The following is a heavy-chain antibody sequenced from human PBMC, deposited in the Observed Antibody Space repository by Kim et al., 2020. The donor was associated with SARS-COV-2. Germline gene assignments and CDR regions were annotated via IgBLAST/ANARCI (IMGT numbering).Heavy chain of an antibody. CDR2: LYFSGRT. V-gene: IGHV4-39*01. CDR1: SGSISDSDYY. J-gene: IGHJ6*02. D-gene: IGHD3-22*01. CDR3: ARQWTITTIMPAPGFMDV. Sequence: SETLSLTCRVSSGSISDSDYYWGWIRQSPGKGLEWIGTLYFSGRTYYNPSLKSRVTISVDTSKNQFSLNLSSVTAADTAVYYCARQWTITTIMPAPGFMDVWGQGTTVTVSS.